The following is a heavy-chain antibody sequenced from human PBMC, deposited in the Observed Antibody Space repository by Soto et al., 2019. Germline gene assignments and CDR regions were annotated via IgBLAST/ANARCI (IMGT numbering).Heavy chain of an antibody. CDR2: IYYSGST. J-gene: IGHJ6*02. CDR3: ASSKYYDFWSGYYIFYYGMDV. D-gene: IGHD3-3*01. CDR1: GGSISSSSYY. Sequence: SETLSLTCTVSGGSISSSSYYWGWIRQPPGKGLEWIGSIYYSGSTYYNPSLKSRVTISVDTSKNQFSLKLSSVTAADTAVYYCASSKYYDFWSGYYIFYYGMDVWGQGTTVTVSS. V-gene: IGHV4-39*01.